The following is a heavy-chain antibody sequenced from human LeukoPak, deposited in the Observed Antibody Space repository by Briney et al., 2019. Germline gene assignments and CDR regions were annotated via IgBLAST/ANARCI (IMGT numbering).Heavy chain of an antibody. CDR2: IYHSGST. CDR3: ARGGDIVVVVAANAFDY. Sequence: SETLSLTCAGSGYSISSGYYWGWIRQPPGKGLEWIGSIYHSGSTYYNPSLKSRVTISVDTSKNQFSLKLSSVTAADTAVYYCARGGDIVVVVAANAFDYWGQGTLVTVSS. D-gene: IGHD2-15*01. CDR1: GYSISSGYY. J-gene: IGHJ4*02. V-gene: IGHV4-38-2*01.